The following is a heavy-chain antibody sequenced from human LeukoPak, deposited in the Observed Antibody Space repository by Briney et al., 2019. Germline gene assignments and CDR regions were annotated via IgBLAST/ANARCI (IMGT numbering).Heavy chain of an antibody. D-gene: IGHD3-9*01. V-gene: IGHV4-34*01. Sequence: PSETLSLTCAVYGGSFSGYYWSWIRQPPGKGLEWIGEINHSGRTNYNPSLKSRVTISVDTSRNQFSLKLSSVTAADTAVYYCARAPGYYDILTGYPSLYYFDYWGQGTLVTVSS. CDR3: ARAPGYYDILTGYPSLYYFDY. J-gene: IGHJ4*02. CDR2: INHSGRT. CDR1: GGSFSGYY.